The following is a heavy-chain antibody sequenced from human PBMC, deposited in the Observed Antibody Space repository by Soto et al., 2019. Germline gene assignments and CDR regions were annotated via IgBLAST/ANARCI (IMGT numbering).Heavy chain of an antibody. Sequence: QVQLVQSGAEVKKPGASVKVSCKVSGYTLTELSMHWVRQAPGKGLEWMGGFDPEDGETIYAQKFQGRVTMTEDTSTDTAYMELSSLRSEDTAVYYCATDRGWDSGYDMRRIMDVWGKGTTVTVSS. J-gene: IGHJ6*04. CDR1: GYTLTELS. CDR2: FDPEDGET. V-gene: IGHV1-24*01. D-gene: IGHD5-12*01. CDR3: ATDRGWDSGYDMRRIMDV.